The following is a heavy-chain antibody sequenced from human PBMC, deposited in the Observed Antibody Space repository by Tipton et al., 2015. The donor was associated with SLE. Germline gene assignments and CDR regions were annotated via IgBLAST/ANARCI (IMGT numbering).Heavy chain of an antibody. V-gene: IGHV3-30*04. D-gene: IGHD6-13*01. CDR1: GFTFNSYA. J-gene: IGHJ6*02. CDR2: TSYDGSNQ. CDR3: AKDLGQATAVSYFFAMDV. Sequence: SLRLSCAASGFTFNSYAMHWVRQAPGKGLEWVAVTSYDGSNQYYADSVKGRFTISRDNAKNSLYLQMNSLRAEDTALYYCAKDLGQATAVSYFFAMDVWGQGTTVTVSS.